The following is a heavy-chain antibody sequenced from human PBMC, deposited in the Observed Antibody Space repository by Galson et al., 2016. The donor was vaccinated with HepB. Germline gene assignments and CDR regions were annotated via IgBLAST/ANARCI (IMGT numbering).Heavy chain of an antibody. Sequence: SLRLSCAASGFTFRNYALSWVRRAPGKGLEWVAHIDGPTPNTHYADSVRGRFSIYRDNSRDTIYLQMDSLTAEDSATYYCTTWLSHHFDYWGQGIMVTVSS. CDR1: GFTFRNYA. V-gene: IGHV3-23*01. J-gene: IGHJ4*03. CDR3: TTWLSHHFDY. CDR2: IDGPTPNT. D-gene: IGHD5-12*01.